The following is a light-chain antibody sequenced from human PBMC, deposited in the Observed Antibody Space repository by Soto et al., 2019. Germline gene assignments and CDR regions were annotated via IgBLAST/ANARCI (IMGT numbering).Light chain of an antibody. CDR1: QSVSSSY. CDR2: GAS. Sequence: IMLRQSPGTLSLSPGERATLSCRASQSVSSSYLAWYQQKPGQAPRLLIYGASKRATGIPDRFSGSGSGTDFTLTITSLQSEDFALYYCQQYHNLWTFGQGTKVDI. J-gene: IGKJ1*01. CDR3: QQYHNLWT. V-gene: IGKV3-20*01.